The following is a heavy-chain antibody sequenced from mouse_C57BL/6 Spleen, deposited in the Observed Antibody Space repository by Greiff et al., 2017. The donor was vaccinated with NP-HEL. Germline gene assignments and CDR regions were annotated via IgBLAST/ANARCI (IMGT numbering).Heavy chain of an antibody. CDR3: ARQTNWDVAGFAY. Sequence: EVQLQQSGPELVKPGASVKISCKASGYSFTGYYMNWVKQSPEKSLEWIGEINPSTGGTTYNQKFKAKATLTVDKSSSTAYMQLKSLTSEDSAVYYCARQTNWDVAGFAYWGQGTLVTVSA. J-gene: IGHJ3*01. CDR1: GYSFTGYY. D-gene: IGHD4-1*01. V-gene: IGHV1-42*01. CDR2: INPSTGGT.